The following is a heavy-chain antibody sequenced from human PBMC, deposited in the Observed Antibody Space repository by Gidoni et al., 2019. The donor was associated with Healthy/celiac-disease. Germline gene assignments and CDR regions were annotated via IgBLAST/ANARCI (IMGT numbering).Heavy chain of an antibody. D-gene: IGHD4-17*01. CDR2: IYHSGRT. J-gene: IGHJ5*02. CDR3: ARGDYGDYLWFDP. CDR1: GYSLSSGYY. V-gene: IGHV4-38-2*01. Sequence: QVQLQESVPGLVKPSETLSLTCAVSGYSLSSGYYWGWIRQPPGKGLEWIGSIYHSGRTYYNPPLKSRVTISGDTAKNQCSLKLSAVTAADTAVYYCARGDYGDYLWFDPWGQGTLVTVSS.